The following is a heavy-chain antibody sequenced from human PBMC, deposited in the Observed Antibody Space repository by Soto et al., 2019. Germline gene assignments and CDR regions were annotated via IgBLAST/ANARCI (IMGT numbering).Heavy chain of an antibody. J-gene: IGHJ5*02. D-gene: IGHD1-26*01. Sequence: QLQLQESGPGLVKPSETLSLTCTVSGGSISSNPYYWGWIRQPPGKGLEWIGSIFYSGSTYYNPSLKSRVTISVDTSKKQFSLQLSSVTAADTAVYYCAFIDFHNCFDPWGQGTLVTVSS. CDR1: GGSISSNPYY. V-gene: IGHV4-39*01. CDR3: AFIDFHNCFDP. CDR2: IFYSGST.